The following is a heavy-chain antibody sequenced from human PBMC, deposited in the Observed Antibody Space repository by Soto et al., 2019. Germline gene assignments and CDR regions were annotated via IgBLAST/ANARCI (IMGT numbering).Heavy chain of an antibody. CDR1: GFTFDSHW. J-gene: IGHJ4*02. V-gene: IGHV3-74*01. CDR2: IKTDGSAA. Sequence: VESGGVLVQPGGCLRLSCAASGFTFDSHWMHLVRQAPGEGLVWVSRIKTDGSAAAYADSVKGRFTISRDNTKNTLYLQMNSLRAEDTAVYFCVRESGVAADCWGQGTLVTVS. D-gene: IGHD6-19*01. CDR3: VRESGVAADC.